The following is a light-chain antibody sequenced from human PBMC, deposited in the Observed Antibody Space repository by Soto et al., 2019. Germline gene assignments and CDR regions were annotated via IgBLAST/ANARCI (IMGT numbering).Light chain of an antibody. J-gene: IGKJ1*01. CDR3: QQCDSYPRT. V-gene: IGKV1-5*03. CDR1: QSINNY. CDR2: KAS. Sequence: DIQMTQSPSTLSASVGDRVTITCRASQSINNYLAWYQQRPGTAPRLLIHKASVLESGVPSRFSGSGSGTEFTLTIGSLQPDDFATYFCQQCDSYPRTFGQGTRVEIK.